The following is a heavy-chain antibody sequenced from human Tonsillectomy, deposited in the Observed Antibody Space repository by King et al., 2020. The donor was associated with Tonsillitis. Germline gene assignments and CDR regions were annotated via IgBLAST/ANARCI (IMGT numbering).Heavy chain of an antibody. J-gene: IGHJ3*02. V-gene: IGHV4-39*01. CDR1: GGSISSSSHY. Sequence: QLQESGPGLVKPSETLSLTCTGSGGSISSSSHYWGWIRQPPGKGLEWIGTIYYIGSTYYNPSLKSRVTISVDTSKNQFSLKLSSVTAADTAVYYCARRNPAYSSGCDYNDAFDIWGQGTMVTVSS. D-gene: IGHD6-19*01. CDR2: IYYIGST. CDR3: ARRNPAYSSGCDYNDAFDI.